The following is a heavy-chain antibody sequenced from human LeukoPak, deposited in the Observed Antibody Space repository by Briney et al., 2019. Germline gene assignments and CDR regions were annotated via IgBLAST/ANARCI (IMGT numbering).Heavy chain of an antibody. Sequence: SETLSLTRTVSGGSLSTYYWSWVRLPAGKGLEWIGRIYTSGSTNYNPSLKSRVTMSVDTSKNQFSLKLSSVTAADTAVYYCARAGSPGIVAAPFDYWGQGTLVTVSS. CDR2: IYTSGST. CDR1: GGSLSTYY. D-gene: IGHD6-13*01. CDR3: ARAGSPGIVAAPFDY. J-gene: IGHJ4*02. V-gene: IGHV4-4*07.